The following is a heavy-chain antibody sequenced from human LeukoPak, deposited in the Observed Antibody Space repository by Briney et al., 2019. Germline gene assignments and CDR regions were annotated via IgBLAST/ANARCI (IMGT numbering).Heavy chain of an antibody. CDR1: GFTFSGYS. CDR3: ARLGYGYGAFDI. D-gene: IGHD5-18*01. Sequence: PGGSLRLSCSASGFTFSGYSMNWVRQAPGKGLEWVSYISSSSSTIYYADSVKGRFTISRDNAKNSLYLQINSLRDEDTAVYYCARLGYGYGAFDIWGQGTMVTVSS. J-gene: IGHJ3*02. V-gene: IGHV3-48*02. CDR2: ISSSSSTI.